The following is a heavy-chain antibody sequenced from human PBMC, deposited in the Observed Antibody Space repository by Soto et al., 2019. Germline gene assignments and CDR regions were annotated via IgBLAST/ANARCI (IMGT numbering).Heavy chain of an antibody. CDR2: IKMDASEK. CDR3: ARDSGYASGDSVNQYLDY. V-gene: IGHV3-7*01. J-gene: IGHJ4*01. CDR1: GCPFGSYR. Sequence: CWRLSCAVPGCPFGSYRMSWVRQAPGKGLEWLATIKMDASEKKYVDSVKGRFTMSRDNAKNSLYLQMDSLRAEDTAVYYCARDSGYASGDSVNQYLDYWGHGTLVTVSS. D-gene: IGHD3-16*01.